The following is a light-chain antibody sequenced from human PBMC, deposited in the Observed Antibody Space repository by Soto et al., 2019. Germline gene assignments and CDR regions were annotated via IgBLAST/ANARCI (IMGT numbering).Light chain of an antibody. V-gene: IGKV3-15*01. CDR1: QAIGDT. CDR3: QRYTNWPLT. CDR2: DTS. Sequence: VMTQSPATLSVSPGEGATLSCRASQAIGDTLAWYRHKPGQTPNLLNYDTSTRAPGVPARVSGSRTGKDFSITLNSLQSEDFAGYYCQRYTNWPLTVGGATNVDIK. J-gene: IGKJ4*01.